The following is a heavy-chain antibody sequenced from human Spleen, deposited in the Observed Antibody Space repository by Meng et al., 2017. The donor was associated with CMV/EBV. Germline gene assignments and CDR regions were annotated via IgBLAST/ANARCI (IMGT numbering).Heavy chain of an antibody. Sequence: GGSLRLSCAASGFTFSDHYMDWVRQAPGKGLEWVGRTRNKANSYTTEYAASVKGRFTISRDNAKNSLYLQMNSLRAEDTAVYYCARDATEKGYYYYGMDVWGQGTTVTVSS. CDR1: GFTFSDHY. J-gene: IGHJ6*02. CDR3: ARDATEKGYYYYGMDV. V-gene: IGHV3-72*01. CDR2: TRNKANSYTT.